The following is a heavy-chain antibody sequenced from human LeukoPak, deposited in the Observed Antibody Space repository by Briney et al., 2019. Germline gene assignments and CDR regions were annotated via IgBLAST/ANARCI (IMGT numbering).Heavy chain of an antibody. D-gene: IGHD6-19*01. CDR2: ISGSGGST. CDR3: AKANGSGWYGDNYFDY. V-gene: IGHV3-23*01. J-gene: IGHJ4*02. Sequence: GGSLRLSFAASGFTFSSYAMSWVRQAPGKGLEWVSAISGSGGSTYYADSVEGRFTISRDNSKNTLYLQMNSLRAEDTAVYYCAKANGSGWYGDNYFDYWGQGTLVTVSS. CDR1: GFTFSSYA.